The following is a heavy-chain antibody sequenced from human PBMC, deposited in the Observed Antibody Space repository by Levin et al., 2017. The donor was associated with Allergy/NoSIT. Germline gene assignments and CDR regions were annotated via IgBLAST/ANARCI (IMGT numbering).Heavy chain of an antibody. CDR1: GGSISSGGYY. D-gene: IGHD1-26*01. Sequence: SETLSLTCTVSGGSISSGGYYWSWIRQHPGKGLEWIGYIYYSGSTYYNPSLKSRVTISVDTSKNQFSLKLSSVTAADTAVYYCARGPVLGATIGAQPLNAFDIWGQGTMVTVSS. CDR2: IYYSGST. CDR3: ARGPVLGATIGAQPLNAFDI. J-gene: IGHJ3*02. V-gene: IGHV4-31*03.